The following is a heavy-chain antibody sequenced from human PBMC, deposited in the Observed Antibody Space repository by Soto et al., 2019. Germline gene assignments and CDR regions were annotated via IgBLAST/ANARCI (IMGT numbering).Heavy chain of an antibody. Sequence: PETLSLTCTLSGRSISSYYWSWIRQPPGKGLEWIGYIYYSGSTNYNPSLKSRATISLDTSKNQFSLKLSSVTAADTAVYYCARQGPASILNTRFDPWGQGTLVAVSS. V-gene: IGHV4-59*01. J-gene: IGHJ5*02. CDR1: GRSISSYY. D-gene: IGHD2-2*01. CDR2: IYYSGST. CDR3: ARQGPASILNTRFDP.